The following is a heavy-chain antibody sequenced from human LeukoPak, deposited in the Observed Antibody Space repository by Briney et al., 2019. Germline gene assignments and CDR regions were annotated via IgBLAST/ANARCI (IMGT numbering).Heavy chain of an antibody. CDR1: GFTLSGTW. V-gene: IGHV3-7*01. CDR2: INKDGTEK. J-gene: IGHJ4*02. D-gene: IGHD3-22*01. Sequence: GGSLRLSCAASGFTLSGTWMGWVRQARGKGLEWVATINKDGTEKYYLDAVKGRFTISRDNAENSLFLQLNSLSAEDTAVYYCAGPGPYDSSGYYYFSFDYWGQGTLVTVSS. CDR3: AGPGPYDSSGYYYFSFDY.